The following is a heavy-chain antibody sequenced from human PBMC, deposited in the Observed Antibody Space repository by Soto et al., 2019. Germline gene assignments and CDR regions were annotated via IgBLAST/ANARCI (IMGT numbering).Heavy chain of an antibody. V-gene: IGHV4-30-4*01. D-gene: IGHD3-22*01. Sequence: PSETLSLTCTVSGGSISSGDYYWSWIRQPPGKGLEWIGYIYYSGSTYYNPSLKSRVTISVDTSKNQFSLKLSSVTAADTAVYYCARAELNYYDSSGDNWFDPWGQGTLVTVS. CDR3: ARAELNYYDSSGDNWFDP. CDR2: IYYSGST. CDR1: GGSISSGDYY. J-gene: IGHJ5*02.